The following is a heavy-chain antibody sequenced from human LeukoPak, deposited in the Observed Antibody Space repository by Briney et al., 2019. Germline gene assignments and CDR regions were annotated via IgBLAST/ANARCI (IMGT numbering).Heavy chain of an antibody. D-gene: IGHD1-26*01. V-gene: IGHV4-34*01. J-gene: IGHJ4*02. CDR2: INHSGST. CDR3: ARGRTSSDY. CDR1: GGSFGGYY. Sequence: PSETLSLTCAVYGGSFGGYYWSWIRQPPGKGLEWIGEINHSGSTNYNPSLKSRVTISVDTSKNQFSLKLSSVTAADTAVYYCARGRTSSDYWGQGTLVTVSS.